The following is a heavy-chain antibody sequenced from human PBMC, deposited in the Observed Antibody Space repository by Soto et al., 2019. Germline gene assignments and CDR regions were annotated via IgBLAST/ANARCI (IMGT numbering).Heavy chain of an antibody. V-gene: IGHV4-59*08. Sequence: SSETLSLTCTVSGGSLSSYYWSWIRQPPGKGLEWIGYIYYSGSTNYNPSLKSRVTISVDTSKNQFSLKLSSVTAADTAVYYCARLKEDGFSPAAGGYAFDIWGQGTMVTVSS. CDR3: ARLKEDGFSPAAGGYAFDI. CDR2: IYYSGST. CDR1: GGSLSSYY. D-gene: IGHD6-13*01. J-gene: IGHJ3*02.